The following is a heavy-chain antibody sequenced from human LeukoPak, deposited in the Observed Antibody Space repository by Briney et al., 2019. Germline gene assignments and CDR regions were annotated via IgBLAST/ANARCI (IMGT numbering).Heavy chain of an antibody. V-gene: IGHV1-18*01. Sequence: ASVKVSCKASGYTFTSYGTSWVRQAPGQGLEWMGWISAYNGNTNYAQKLQGRVTVTTDTSTSTAYMELRSLRSDDTAVYYCARDGNYYESSGYYRRWGQGTPVTVSS. CDR3: ARDGNYYESSGYYRR. J-gene: IGHJ4*02. CDR1: GYTFTSYG. CDR2: ISAYNGNT. D-gene: IGHD3-22*01.